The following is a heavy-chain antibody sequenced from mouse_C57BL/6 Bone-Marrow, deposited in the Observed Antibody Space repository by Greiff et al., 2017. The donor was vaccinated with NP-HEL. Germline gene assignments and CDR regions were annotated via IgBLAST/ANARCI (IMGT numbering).Heavy chain of an antibody. CDR1: GYTFTSYG. D-gene: IGHD2-2*01. CDR2: IYIGNGYT. Sequence: EVQGVESGAELVRPGSSVKMSCKTSGYTFTSYGINWVKQRPGQGLEWIGYIYIGNGYTEYNEKFKGKATLTSDTSSSTAYMQLSSLTSEDSAIYFCARSGLYYGSLWFAYWGQGTLVTVSA. CDR3: ARSGLYYGSLWFAY. J-gene: IGHJ3*01. V-gene: IGHV1-58*01.